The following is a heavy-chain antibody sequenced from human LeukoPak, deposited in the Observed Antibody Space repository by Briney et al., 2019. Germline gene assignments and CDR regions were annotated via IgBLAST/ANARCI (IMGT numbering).Heavy chain of an antibody. CDR3: ARSEGYYGSGSYSDY. CDR1: GYTFTSYF. J-gene: IGHJ4*02. D-gene: IGHD3-10*01. V-gene: IGHV1-46*01. Sequence: ASVKVSCKASGYTFTSYFVHWVRQAPGQGLKWMGIINPSGGSTSYAQKFQGRVTMTRDTSTSTVYMELSRLRSEDTAVYYCARSEGYYGSGSYSDYWGQGTLVTVSS. CDR2: INPSGGST.